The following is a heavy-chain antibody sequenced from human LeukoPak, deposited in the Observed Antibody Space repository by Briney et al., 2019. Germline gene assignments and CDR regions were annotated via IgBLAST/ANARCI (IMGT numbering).Heavy chain of an antibody. V-gene: IGHV4-39*07. D-gene: IGHD1-26*01. CDR1: GGSISSSSYY. CDR2: IYYSGST. J-gene: IGHJ4*02. CDR3: ARLRRGGSYNF. Sequence: PSETLSLTCTVSGGSISSSSYYWGWIRQPPWKGLEWIGSIYYSGSTYYNPSLKSRVTISVDTSKNQFSLKLSSVTAADTAVYYCARLRRGGSYNFWGQGTLVTVSS.